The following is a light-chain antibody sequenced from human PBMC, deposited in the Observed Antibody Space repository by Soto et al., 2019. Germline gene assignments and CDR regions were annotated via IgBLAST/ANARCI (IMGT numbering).Light chain of an antibody. CDR2: RAS. CDR1: HSIGNW. Sequence: EIQMTQSPSTLSASVGDRVTMTCRASHSIGNWLAWYQQKPGKAPKLLLHRASSLEIGVPSRFSGSGSGTEFTLTISSLQPDDFATYYCQQYDTYPCAFGLGTKVDIK. CDR3: QQYDTYPCA. J-gene: IGKJ1*01. V-gene: IGKV1-5*03.